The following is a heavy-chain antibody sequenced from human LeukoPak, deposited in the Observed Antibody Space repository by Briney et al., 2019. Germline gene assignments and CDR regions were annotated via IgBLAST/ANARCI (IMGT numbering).Heavy chain of an antibody. Sequence: SETLSLTCAVYGGSFSGYYWSWIHQPPGKGLEWIGEINHSGSTNYNPSLKSRVTISVDTSKNQFSLKLSSVTAADTAVYYCARGQGMTTVSNWFDPWGQGILVTVSS. CDR2: INHSGST. CDR3: ARGQGMTTVSNWFDP. V-gene: IGHV4-34*01. D-gene: IGHD4-17*01. J-gene: IGHJ5*02. CDR1: GGSFSGYY.